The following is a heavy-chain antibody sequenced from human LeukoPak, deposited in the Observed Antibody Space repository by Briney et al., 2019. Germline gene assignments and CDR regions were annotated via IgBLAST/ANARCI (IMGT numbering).Heavy chain of an antibody. Sequence: SETLSLTCAVDGGSFSGYYWSWIRQPPGKGLEWIGEINHSGSTNYNPSLKSRVTISVDTSKNQFSLKLSSVTAADTAVYYCARGISGIAAAGIRNDYWGQGTLVTVSS. CDR2: INHSGST. D-gene: IGHD6-13*01. J-gene: IGHJ4*02. V-gene: IGHV4-34*01. CDR1: GGSFSGYY. CDR3: ARGISGIAAAGIRNDY.